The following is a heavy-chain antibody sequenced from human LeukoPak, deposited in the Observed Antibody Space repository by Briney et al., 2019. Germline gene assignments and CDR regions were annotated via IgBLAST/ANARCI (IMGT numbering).Heavy chain of an antibody. CDR1: GFTLSRYG. J-gene: IGHJ4*02. V-gene: IGHV3-30*18. Sequence: GGSLRLSCAASGFTLSRYGMYWVRQAPGKGLEWVAIILYDGSNKYYADSVKGRFTISRDNSKNTLYLQMNSLRAEDTAVYYCAKGVGATIGPFDYWGQGTLVTVSS. CDR3: AKGVGATIGPFDY. CDR2: ILYDGSNK. D-gene: IGHD1-26*01.